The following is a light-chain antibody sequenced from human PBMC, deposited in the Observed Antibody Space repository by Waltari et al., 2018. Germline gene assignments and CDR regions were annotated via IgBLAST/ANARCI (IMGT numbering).Light chain of an antibody. V-gene: IGKV3-11*01. Sequence: EIVLTQSPATLSLSPGERATLSCRASQTVSSYLAWYQQKPGQAPRLLIYEASNRATGIPARFIGSGSGTDFTLTISSLEPEDFAVYYCQQRYNWPRFTFGPGTKVEFK. CDR1: QTVSSY. J-gene: IGKJ3*01. CDR2: EAS. CDR3: QQRYNWPRFT.